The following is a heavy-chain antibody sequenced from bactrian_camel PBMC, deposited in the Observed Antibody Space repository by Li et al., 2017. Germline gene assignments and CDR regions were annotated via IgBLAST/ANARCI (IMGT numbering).Heavy chain of an antibody. V-gene: IGHV3S53*01. Sequence: HVQLVESGGGSVQAGESLRLSCVVSGYTDSDSTYCMAWFRQGPGKERERVASVDDDGSTSVADSVKGRSNISQDDATNTVTLQMNSLKPEDTSTYYCAADVGSMSGNCRPNYWGQGTQVTV. CDR2: VDDDGST. CDR1: GYTDSDSTYC. CDR3: AADVGSMSGNCRPNY. J-gene: IGHJ4*01.